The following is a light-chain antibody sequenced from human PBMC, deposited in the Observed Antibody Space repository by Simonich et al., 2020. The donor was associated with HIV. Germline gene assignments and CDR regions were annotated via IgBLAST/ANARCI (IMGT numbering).Light chain of an antibody. V-gene: IGLV1-47*01. J-gene: IGLJ3*02. CDR3: AAWDDSLSVWV. CDR1: SSNTGSNY. CDR2: RNN. Sequence: QSVLTQPPSASGTPGQRVTISCCGSSSNTGSNYIYWYQQHPGTAPKILMYRNNQRPSGVPDRFSGSKSGTSASLAISGLRSEDETDYYCAAWDDSLSVWVFGGGTKLTVL.